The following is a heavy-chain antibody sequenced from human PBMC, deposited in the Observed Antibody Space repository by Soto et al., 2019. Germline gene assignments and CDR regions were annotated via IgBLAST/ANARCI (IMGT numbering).Heavy chain of an antibody. CDR2: MNPNSGNT. Sequence: ASVKVSCKASGYTFTSYDINWVRQATGQGLEWMGWMNPNSGNTGYAQKFQGRVTMTRNTSISTAYMEPSSLRSEDTAVYYCARGLTYYDFWSGYLPLYYFDYWGQGTLVTVSS. D-gene: IGHD3-3*01. J-gene: IGHJ4*02. CDR1: GYTFTSYD. CDR3: ARGLTYYDFWSGYLPLYYFDY. V-gene: IGHV1-8*01.